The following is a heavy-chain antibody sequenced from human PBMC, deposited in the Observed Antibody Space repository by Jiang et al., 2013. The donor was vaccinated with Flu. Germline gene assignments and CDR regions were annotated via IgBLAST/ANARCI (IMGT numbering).Heavy chain of an antibody. CDR2: IYTSGST. J-gene: IGHJ5*02. CDR3: ARARGLDSIAVAGNWFDP. CDR1: GGSISSGSYY. V-gene: IGHV4-61*02. Sequence: GSGLVKPSQTLSLTCTVSGGSISSGSYYWSWIRQPAGKGLEWIGRIYTSGSTNYNPSLKSRVTISVDTSKNQFSLKLSSVTAADTAVYYCARARGLDSIAVAGNWFDPWGQGTLVTVSS. D-gene: IGHD6-19*01.